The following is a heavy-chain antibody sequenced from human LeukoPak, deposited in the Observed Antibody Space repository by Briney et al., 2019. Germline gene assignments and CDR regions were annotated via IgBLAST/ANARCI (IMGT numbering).Heavy chain of an antibody. CDR3: ARDTLLYADSPDAFDM. D-gene: IGHD4-17*01. Sequence: GGSLRLSCAASAFSFSSYEINWVRQAPGKGLEWVSYIGSSGSTVYYADSVKGRFTISRDNAKKSLYLQMNSLRDEDTAVYYCARDTLLYADSPDAFDMWGQGTMVTVSS. CDR1: AFSFSSYE. V-gene: IGHV3-48*03. J-gene: IGHJ3*02. CDR2: IGSSGSTV.